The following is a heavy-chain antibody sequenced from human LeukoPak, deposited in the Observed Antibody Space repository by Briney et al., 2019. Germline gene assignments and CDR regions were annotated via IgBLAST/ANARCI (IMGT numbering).Heavy chain of an antibody. D-gene: IGHD2-15*01. CDR2: INHGGST. CDR1: GGSFSGYY. V-gene: IGHV4-34*01. CDR3: ARGDIVVVVAATGADYYYYGMDV. J-gene: IGHJ6*02. Sequence: PSETLSLTCAVYGGSFSGYYCSWIRQPPGEGLEWIGEINHGGSTNYNPSLKSRVTISVDTSKNQFSLKLSSVTAADTAVYYCARGDIVVVVAATGADYYYYGMDVWGQGTTVTVSS.